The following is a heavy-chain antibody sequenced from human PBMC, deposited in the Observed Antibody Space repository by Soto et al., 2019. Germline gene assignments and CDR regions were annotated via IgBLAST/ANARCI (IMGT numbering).Heavy chain of an antibody. J-gene: IGHJ4*02. CDR2: ISAYNGNT. CDR1: GYTFTSYG. V-gene: IGHV1-18*01. D-gene: IGHD3-16*01. CDR3: GGGRGGGPFGL. Sequence: QVQLVQSGAEVKKPGASVKVSCKASGYTFTSYGISWVRQAPGQGLEWMGWISAYNGNTNYAQKLQGRVTMTTDTSPRNAYQGAGGPGTGRTAVVFCGGGRGGGPFGLRGQGTLVTVSS.